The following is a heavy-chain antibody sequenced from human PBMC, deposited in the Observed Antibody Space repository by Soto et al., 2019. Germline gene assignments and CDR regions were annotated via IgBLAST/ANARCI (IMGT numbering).Heavy chain of an antibody. J-gene: IGHJ4*02. D-gene: IGHD3-16*01. CDR1: GGTFSTFG. V-gene: IGHV1-69*13. CDR2: IIPFFGTA. CDR3: ARTAPMDAGDKYYYDF. Sequence: SVKVSCKTSGGTFSTFGISWVRQAPGQGLEWMGGIIPFFGTAEYSQKFEDRITITADESTNTVYMDLRSLTSEDTAIYYCARTAPMDAGDKYYYDFWGQGALVTSPQ.